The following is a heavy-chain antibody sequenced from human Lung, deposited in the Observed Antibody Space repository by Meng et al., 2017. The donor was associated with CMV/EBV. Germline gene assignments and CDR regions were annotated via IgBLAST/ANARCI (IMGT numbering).Heavy chain of an antibody. Sequence: SQYTCTHCWIGWVRQMRGRGLGCLGMIYPGNSETGYSPSFQGQVTISADKSISTAYLQWSSLKVSDTAMYYCARRGYNNYPTDYWGQGTLVTVSS. CDR3: ARRGYNNYPTDY. D-gene: IGHD4-11*01. CDR1: QYTCTHCW. CDR2: IYPGNSET. V-gene: IGHV5-51*01. J-gene: IGHJ4*02.